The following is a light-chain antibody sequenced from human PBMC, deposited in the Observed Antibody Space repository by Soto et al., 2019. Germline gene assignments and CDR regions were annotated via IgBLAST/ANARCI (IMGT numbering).Light chain of an antibody. V-gene: IGLV2-14*03. J-gene: IGLJ2*01. CDR2: DVS. CDR1: SSDVGGYNE. CDR3: SSHAAGSTLI. Sequence: QSVLTQPASVSGSPGQSTTISCTGTSSDVGGYNEVSWYQQRPGKAPKLMIFDVSNRPSGVSNRFSGSKSGNTASLTISGLQAEDEAYYYCSSHAAGSTLIFGGATKLTVL.